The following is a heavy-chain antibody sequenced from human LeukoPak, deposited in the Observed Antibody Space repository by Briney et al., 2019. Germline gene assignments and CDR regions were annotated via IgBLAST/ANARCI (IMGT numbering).Heavy chain of an antibody. D-gene: IGHD3-3*01. CDR2: ISSRSSYI. J-gene: IGHJ4*02. CDR3: AKSYYDFWSGYYQTFDY. CDR1: GFTFSTYI. V-gene: IGHV3-21*01. Sequence: PGGSLRLSCAASGFTFSTYIMNWVRQAPGKGLEWVSSISSRSSYIYYADSVKGRFTISRDNAKNSLYLQMNSLRAEDTAVYYCAKSYYDFWSGYYQTFDYWGQGTLVTVSS.